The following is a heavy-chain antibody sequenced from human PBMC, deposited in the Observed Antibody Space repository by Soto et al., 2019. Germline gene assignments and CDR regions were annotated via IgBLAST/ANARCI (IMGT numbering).Heavy chain of an antibody. D-gene: IGHD3-10*01. CDR3: ARVGQALVRGARPDYYYYGMDV. Sequence: EVQLVESGGGLVQPGGSLRLSCAASGFTFSSYWMHWVRQAAGRGLVWVSRINSDGSSTSYADSVKGRFTISRDNAKNTLYLQMNSLRAEDTAVYYCARVGQALVRGARPDYYYYGMDVWGQGTTVTVSS. CDR1: GFTFSSYW. J-gene: IGHJ6*02. V-gene: IGHV3-74*01. CDR2: INSDGSST.